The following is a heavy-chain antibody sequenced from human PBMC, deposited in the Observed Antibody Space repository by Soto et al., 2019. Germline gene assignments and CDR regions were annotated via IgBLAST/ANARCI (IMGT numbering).Heavy chain of an antibody. V-gene: IGHV4-39*01. J-gene: IGHJ6*02. Sequence: SETLSLTCTVSGGSISSSSYYWGWIRQPPGKGLEWIGSIYYSGSTYYNPSLKSRVTISVDTSKNQFSLKLSSVTAADTAVYYCARHGIVVVVAATEDYGMDVWGQGTTVTVSS. CDR1: GGSISSSSYY. CDR2: IYYSGST. D-gene: IGHD2-15*01. CDR3: ARHGIVVVVAATEDYGMDV.